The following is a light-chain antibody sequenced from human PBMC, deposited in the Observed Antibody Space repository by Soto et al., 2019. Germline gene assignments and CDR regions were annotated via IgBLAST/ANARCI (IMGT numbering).Light chain of an antibody. CDR1: QSISSW. V-gene: IGKV1-5*01. CDR2: DAS. CDR3: QQYNSYSLT. Sequence: DIQMTQSPSTLSASVGDRVTITCRASQSISSWLAWYQQKPGKAPKLLIYDASSLESGVPSRFSGSGSGTEFTLTISSLQPDDFPTYYCQQYNSYSLTFGGGTKVDIK. J-gene: IGKJ4*01.